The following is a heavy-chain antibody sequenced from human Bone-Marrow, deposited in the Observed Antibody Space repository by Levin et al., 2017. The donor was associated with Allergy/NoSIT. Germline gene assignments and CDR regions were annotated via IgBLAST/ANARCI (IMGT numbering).Heavy chain of an antibody. D-gene: IGHD1-7*01. CDR2: IFSGGET. J-gene: IGHJ4*02. V-gene: IGHV3-66*01. Sequence: QPGGSLRLSCAASGFTVNNNYMNWVRQAPGKGLEWVSLIFSGGETQYADSVRGRFTISRDSSENTLYLQMNSLRAEDTAVYYCARSFNWNFAGGQGTLVTVSS. CDR1: GFTVNNNY. CDR3: ARSFNWNFA.